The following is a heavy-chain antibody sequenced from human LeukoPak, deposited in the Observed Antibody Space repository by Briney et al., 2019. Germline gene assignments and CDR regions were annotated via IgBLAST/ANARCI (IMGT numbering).Heavy chain of an antibody. V-gene: IGHV1-2*02. Sequence: ASVKVSCKASGYTFTGYYMHWVRQAPGQGLEWMGWFNPNSGGTNYAQKFQGRVTMTRDTSISTAYMELSRLRSDDTAVYYCARGRYCSGDSCYPFDYWGQGTLVTVSS. J-gene: IGHJ4*02. CDR2: FNPNSGGT. CDR3: ARGRYCSGDSCYPFDY. CDR1: GYTFTGYY. D-gene: IGHD2-15*01.